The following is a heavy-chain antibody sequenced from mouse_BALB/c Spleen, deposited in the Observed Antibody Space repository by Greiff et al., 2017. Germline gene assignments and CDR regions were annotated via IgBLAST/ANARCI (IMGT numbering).Heavy chain of an antibody. CDR2: IDPANGNT. J-gene: IGHJ4*01. CDR1: GFNIKDTY. CDR3: ARTPPYYRYDGYAMDY. V-gene: IGHV14-3*02. Sequence: EVQRVESGAELVKPGASVKLSCTASGFNIKDTYMHWVKQRPEQGLEWIGRIDPANGNTKYDPKFQGKATITADTSSNTAYLQLSSLTSEDTAVYYCARTPPYYRYDGYAMDYWGQGTSVTVSS. D-gene: IGHD2-14*01.